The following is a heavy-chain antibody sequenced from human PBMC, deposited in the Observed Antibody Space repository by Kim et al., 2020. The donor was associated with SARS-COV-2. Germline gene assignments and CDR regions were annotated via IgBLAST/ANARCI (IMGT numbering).Heavy chain of an antibody. Sequence: QKFQGRVTITADKSTSTAYMELSSLRSEVTAVYYCARVRDGYNSADAFDIWGQGTMVTVSS. D-gene: IGHD5-12*01. V-gene: IGHV1-69*04. J-gene: IGHJ3*02. CDR3: ARVRDGYNSADAFDI.